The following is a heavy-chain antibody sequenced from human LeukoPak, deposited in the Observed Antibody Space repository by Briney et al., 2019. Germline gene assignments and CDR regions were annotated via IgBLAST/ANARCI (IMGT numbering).Heavy chain of an antibody. CDR2: ISAYNGNT. CDR3: ARDRGYGGNSYYFDH. Sequence: VASVKVSCKASGYTFTSYGISWVRQAPGQGLEWMGWISAYNGNTNYAQKLQGRVAMTTDTSTSTAYMELRSLRSDDTAVYYCARDRGYGGNSYYFDHWGQGTLVTVSS. J-gene: IGHJ4*02. V-gene: IGHV1-18*01. CDR1: GYTFTSYG. D-gene: IGHD4-23*01.